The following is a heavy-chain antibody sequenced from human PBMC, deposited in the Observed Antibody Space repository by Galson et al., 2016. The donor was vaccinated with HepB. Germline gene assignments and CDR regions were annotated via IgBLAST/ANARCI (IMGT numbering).Heavy chain of an antibody. Sequence: QSGAEVKKPGESLKISCKGSGYTFSSYWIAWVRQTPGKGLEWMGIIYPADSDTRYSPSFQGQVTISVDKSINTAYLQWGGLKASDSAMYYRASPYYDNSPWAVNGFDLWGQGTMVTVSS. CDR1: GYTFSSYW. CDR3: ASPYYDNSPWAVNGFDL. D-gene: IGHD3-22*01. CDR2: IYPADSDT. J-gene: IGHJ3*01. V-gene: IGHV5-51*01.